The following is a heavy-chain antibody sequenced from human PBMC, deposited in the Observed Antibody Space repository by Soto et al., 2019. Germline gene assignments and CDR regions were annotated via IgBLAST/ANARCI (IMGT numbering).Heavy chain of an antibody. Sequence: PGGSLRLSCAASGFTFSSYAMSWVRQAPGKGLEWVSAISGSGGSTYYADSVKGRFTISRDNSKNTLYLQMNSLRAEDTAVYYCAKDGDASSSGWYSGWYYYYGMDVWGQGTTVTVS. D-gene: IGHD6-19*01. J-gene: IGHJ6*02. CDR2: ISGSGGST. CDR1: GFTFSSYA. V-gene: IGHV3-23*01. CDR3: AKDGDASSSGWYSGWYYYYGMDV.